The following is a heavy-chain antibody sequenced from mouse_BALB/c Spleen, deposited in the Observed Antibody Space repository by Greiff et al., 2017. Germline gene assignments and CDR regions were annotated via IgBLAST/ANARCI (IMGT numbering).Heavy chain of an antibody. J-gene: IGHJ4*01. CDR2: IDPANGNT. D-gene: IGHD2-14*01. CDR3: ARSNRYDAMDY. V-gene: IGHV14-3*02. Sequence: EVQLQQSGAELVKPGASVKLSCTASGFNIKDTYMHWVKQRPEQGLEWIGRIDPANGNTKYDPKFQGKATITADTSSNTAYLQLSSLTSEDTAVYYCARSNRYDAMDYWGQGTSVTVSS. CDR1: GFNIKDTY.